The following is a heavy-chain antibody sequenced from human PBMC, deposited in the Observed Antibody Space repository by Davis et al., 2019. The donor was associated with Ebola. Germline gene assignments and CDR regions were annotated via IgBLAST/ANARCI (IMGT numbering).Heavy chain of an antibody. Sequence: AASVKVSCKAPGYTFTSYYMHWVRQAPGQGLEWMGIINPSGGSTSYAQKFQGRVTMTRDTSTSTVYMELSSLRSEDTAVYYCTSGSYAGGEDYWGQGTLVTVSS. CDR3: TSGSYAGGEDY. V-gene: IGHV1-46*01. J-gene: IGHJ4*02. CDR1: GYTFTSYY. CDR2: INPSGGST. D-gene: IGHD1-26*01.